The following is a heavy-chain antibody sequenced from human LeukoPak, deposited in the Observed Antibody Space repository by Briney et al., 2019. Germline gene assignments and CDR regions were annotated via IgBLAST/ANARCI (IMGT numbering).Heavy chain of an antibody. Sequence: GGSLRLSCAASGFTFSDYYMSWIRQAPGRGLEWVSYISSSSSYTNYADSVKGRFTISRDNARNTLYLQMNGLRAEDGAMYYCARGNQRVLDYWGQGTLVTVSS. CDR1: GFTFSDYY. CDR3: ARGNQRVLDY. D-gene: IGHD1-1*01. J-gene: IGHJ4*02. CDR2: ISSSSSYT. V-gene: IGHV3-11*06.